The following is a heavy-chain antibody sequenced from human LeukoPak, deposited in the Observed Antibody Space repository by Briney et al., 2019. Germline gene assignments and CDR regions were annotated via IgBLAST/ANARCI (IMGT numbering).Heavy chain of an antibody. CDR3: ARDYYGSGSYRATGWFDP. CDR2: INPNSGGT. D-gene: IGHD3-10*01. CDR1: GYTFTGYF. Sequence: ASVKVSCKASGYTFTGYFMHWVRQAPGQGLEWMGWINPNSGGTNYAQKFQGRVTMTRDTSISTAYMELSGLRSDDTAVYYCARDYYGSGSYRATGWFDPWGQGTLVTVSS. J-gene: IGHJ5*02. V-gene: IGHV1-2*02.